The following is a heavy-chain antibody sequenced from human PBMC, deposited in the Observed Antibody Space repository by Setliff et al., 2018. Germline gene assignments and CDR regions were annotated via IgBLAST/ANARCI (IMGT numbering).Heavy chain of an antibody. V-gene: IGHV3-23*01. CDR2: ISGSGGST. CDR3: AGDPPGPHLVYTY. D-gene: IGHD3-16*01. Sequence: LRLSCAASGFTFTSYAMNWVRQAPGKGLEWVSAISGSGGSTDYADSVKGRFTISRDNSKNTLYLQMNGLRAEDTAIYYCAGDPPGPHLVYTYWGQGALVT. CDR1: GFTFTSYA. J-gene: IGHJ4*02.